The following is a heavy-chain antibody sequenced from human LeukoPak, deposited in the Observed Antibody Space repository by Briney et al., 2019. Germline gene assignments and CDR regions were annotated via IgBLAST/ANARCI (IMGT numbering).Heavy chain of an antibody. J-gene: IGHJ5*02. Sequence: ASVKVSCKASGYTFTSYGISWVRQAPGQGLEWMGWINPNSGGTNYAQKFQGRVTMTRDTSISTAYMELSRLRSDDTAVYYCARDIVVPAAMMTDWFDPWGQGTLVTVSS. V-gene: IGHV1-2*02. CDR1: GYTFTSYG. CDR3: ARDIVVPAAMMTDWFDP. D-gene: IGHD2-2*01. CDR2: INPNSGGT.